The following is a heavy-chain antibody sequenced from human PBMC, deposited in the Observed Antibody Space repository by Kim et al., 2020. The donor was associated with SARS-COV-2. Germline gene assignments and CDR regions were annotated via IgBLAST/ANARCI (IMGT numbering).Heavy chain of an antibody. V-gene: IGHV5-51*01. CDR3: ARRGKRTLGDFDY. J-gene: IGHJ4*02. D-gene: IGHD3-10*01. Sequence: YGPSVQSQVTISADKSISTAYLQRSSLKASDAAMYYCARRGKRTLGDFDYWGQGTLVTVSS.